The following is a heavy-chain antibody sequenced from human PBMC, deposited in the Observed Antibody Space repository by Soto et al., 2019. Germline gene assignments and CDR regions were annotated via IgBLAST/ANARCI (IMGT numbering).Heavy chain of an antibody. CDR1: GFTFSSYS. V-gene: IGHV3-21*01. J-gene: IGHJ4*02. CDR2: ISSSSSYI. D-gene: IGHD1-20*01. Sequence: GGSLRLSCAASGFTFSSYSMNWVRQAPGKGLEWVSSISSSSSYIYYADSVKGRFTISRDNAKNSLYLQMNSLRAEDTAVYYCAGDLTITGTFDYWGQGTLVTVSS. CDR3: AGDLTITGTFDY.